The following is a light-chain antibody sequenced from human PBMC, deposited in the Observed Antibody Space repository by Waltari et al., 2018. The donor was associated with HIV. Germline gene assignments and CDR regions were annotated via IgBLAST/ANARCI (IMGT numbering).Light chain of an antibody. J-gene: IGKJ1*01. CDR3: QQYGSSPQT. Sequence: EMVLPQSPAPLSLSPGKGATPSCRASQTVSSTSLAWYQQKPGQAPRLLIYGASSRATGIPDRFSGSGSGTDFTLTISRLEPEDFAVYYCQQYGSSPQTFGQGTKVEIK. CDR1: QTVSSTS. V-gene: IGKV3-20*01. CDR2: GAS.